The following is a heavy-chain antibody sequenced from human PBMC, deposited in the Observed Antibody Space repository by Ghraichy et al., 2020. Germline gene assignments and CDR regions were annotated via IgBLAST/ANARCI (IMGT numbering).Heavy chain of an antibody. V-gene: IGHV4-30-2*01. CDR3: ASVPLRVGPTYYYYYYKDV. Sequence: SETLSLTCAVSGGSISSGGYSWSWIRQPPGKGLEWIWYIYHSGSTYYNPSLKSRVTISVDRSKNQFSLKLSSVTAADTAVYYCASVPLRVGPTYYYYYYKDVWGKGTTVTVSS. J-gene: IGHJ6*03. D-gene: IGHD1-26*01. CDR2: IYHSGST. CDR1: GGSISSGGYS.